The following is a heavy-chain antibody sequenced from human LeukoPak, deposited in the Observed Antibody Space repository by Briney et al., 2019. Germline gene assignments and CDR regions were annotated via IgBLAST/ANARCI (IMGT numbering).Heavy chain of an antibody. J-gene: IGHJ6*02. V-gene: IGHV3-43*02. CDR1: GFTFDDYA. D-gene: IGHD3-3*01. CDR3: AKDITIFGVVIIDYYYYGMDV. Sequence: GGSLRLSCAASGFTFDDYAMHWVRQAPGKGLDWVSLISGDGGSTYYADSVKGRFTISRDNSKNSLYLQMNSLRTEDTALYYCAKDITIFGVVIIDYYYYGMDVWGQGTTATVSS. CDR2: ISGDGGST.